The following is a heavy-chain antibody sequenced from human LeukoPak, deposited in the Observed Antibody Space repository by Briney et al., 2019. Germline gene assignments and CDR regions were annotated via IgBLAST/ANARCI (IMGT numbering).Heavy chain of an antibody. CDR1: GYTFTSYG. CDR2: ISAYNGNT. V-gene: IGHV1-18*01. D-gene: IGHD1-26*01. CDR3: ARDGGGKWELQSDY. Sequence: ASVKVSCKASGYTFTSYGISWLRQAPGQGLEWMGWISAYNGNTNYAQKLQGRVTMTTDTSTSTAYMELRSLRSDDTAVYYCARDGGGKWELQSDYWGQGTLVTVSS. J-gene: IGHJ4*02.